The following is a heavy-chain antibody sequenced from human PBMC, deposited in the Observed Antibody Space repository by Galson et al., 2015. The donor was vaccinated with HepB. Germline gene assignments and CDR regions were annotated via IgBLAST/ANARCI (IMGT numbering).Heavy chain of an antibody. V-gene: IGHV1-2*06. J-gene: IGHJ4*02. CDR1: GYTFTGYY. CDR2: INPNSGGT. D-gene: IGHD6-6*01. CDR3: ARATKVEWGSYSSYGPEDY. Sequence: CKASGYTFTGYYMHWVRQAPGQGLEWMGRINPNSGGTNYAQKFQGRVTMTRDTSISTAYMELSRLRSDDTAVYYCARATKVEWGSYSSYGPEDYWGQGTLVTVSS.